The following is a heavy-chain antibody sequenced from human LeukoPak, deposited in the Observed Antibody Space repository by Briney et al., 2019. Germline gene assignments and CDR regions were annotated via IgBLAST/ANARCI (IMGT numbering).Heavy chain of an antibody. D-gene: IGHD2-15*01. CDR3: AKDSGYCSSGSCYVVAFDI. J-gene: IGHJ3*02. CDR2: INHSGST. CDR1: GGSFSGYY. V-gene: IGHV4-34*01. Sequence: SETLSLTCAVYGGSFSGYYWSWIRQPPGKGLEWIGEINHSGSTNYNPSLKSRVTISVDTSKNQFSLKLSSVTAADTAVYHCAKDSGYCSSGSCYVVAFDIWGQGTMVTVSS.